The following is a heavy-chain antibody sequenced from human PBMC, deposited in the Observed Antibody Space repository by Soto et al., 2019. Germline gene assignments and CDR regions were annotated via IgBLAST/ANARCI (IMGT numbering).Heavy chain of an antibody. D-gene: IGHD6-25*01. CDR3: ARWGPIAPANKLQKSNYFDY. Sequence: GESLKISCKGSGYSFTSYWIGWVRQMPGKGLEWMGIIYPGDSDTRYSPSFQGQVTISADKSNSTAYLQWSSLKASDTAMYYCARWGPIAPANKLQKSNYFDYWGQGTLVTVSS. J-gene: IGHJ4*02. CDR2: IYPGDSDT. CDR1: GYSFTSYW. V-gene: IGHV5-51*01.